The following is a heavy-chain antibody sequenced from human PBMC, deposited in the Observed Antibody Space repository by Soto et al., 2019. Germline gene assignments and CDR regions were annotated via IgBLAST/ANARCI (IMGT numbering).Heavy chain of an antibody. Sequence: SETLSLTCTVSGGSISNYYWSWIRQPPGRGLEWIGHIFYSRSTNYNPALKSRVTISVDTSKSQFSLKLSSVTAADTAVYYCARQVELPNWFDPWGQGTLVTVSS. V-gene: IGHV4-59*08. CDR3: ARQVELPNWFDP. CDR1: GGSISNYY. CDR2: IFYSRST. D-gene: IGHD1-7*01. J-gene: IGHJ5*02.